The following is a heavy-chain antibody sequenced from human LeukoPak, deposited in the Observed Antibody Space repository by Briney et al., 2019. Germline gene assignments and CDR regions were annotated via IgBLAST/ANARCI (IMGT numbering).Heavy chain of an antibody. V-gene: IGHV1-69*13. CDR3: ARALSIAARGSFDY. Sequence: GASVKVSCKASGGTFSSYAISWVRQAPGQGLEWMGGIIPIFGTANYAQKFQGRVTITADESTSTAYMELSSLRSEDTAVYYRARALSIAARGSFDYWGQGTLVSVSS. J-gene: IGHJ4*02. CDR1: GGTFSSYA. D-gene: IGHD6-6*01. CDR2: IIPIFGTA.